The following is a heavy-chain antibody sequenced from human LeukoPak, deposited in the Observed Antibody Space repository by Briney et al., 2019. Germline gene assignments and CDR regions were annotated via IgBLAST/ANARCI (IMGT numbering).Heavy chain of an antibody. J-gene: IGHJ4*02. CDR1: GGTFDDYA. D-gene: IGHD3-9*01. CDR3: ATGNDILTSFYE. Sequence: PGGSLRLSCVLSGGTFDDYAMHWVRQSPGRGLEWVSGISWNSVDVVYTASVRGRFTISRDNAKNSSYPQMNNLRPEDTALYYCATGNDILTSFYEWGLGTLVTVSS. CDR2: ISWNSVDV. V-gene: IGHV3-9*01.